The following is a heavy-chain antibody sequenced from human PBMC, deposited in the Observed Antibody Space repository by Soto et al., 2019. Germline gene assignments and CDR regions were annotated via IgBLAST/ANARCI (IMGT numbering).Heavy chain of an antibody. CDR3: ASSHAGAHITAAVH. CDR1: GGSISSGGYS. CDR2: IYHSGST. V-gene: IGHV4-30-2*01. Sequence: SETLSLTCAVSGGSISSGGYSWSWIRQPPGKGLEWIGYIYHSGSTYYNPSLKSRVTISVDRSKNQFSLKLSSVTAADTAVYYCASSHAGAHITAAVHWGQGTMVTVS. D-gene: IGHD6-13*01. J-gene: IGHJ4*02.